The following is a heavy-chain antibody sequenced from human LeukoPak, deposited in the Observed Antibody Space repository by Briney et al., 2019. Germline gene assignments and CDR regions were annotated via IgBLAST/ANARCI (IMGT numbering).Heavy chain of an antibody. CDR3: ARERALGINMVRGEFDY. Sequence: ASVKVFCKASGYTFTGYYMHWVRQAPGQGLEGMGWINPNSGGTNYAQKFQGWVTMTRDTSISTAYMELSRLRSGDTAVYYCARERALGINMVRGEFDYGGQGTLVTVYS. V-gene: IGHV1-2*04. J-gene: IGHJ4*02. CDR1: GYTFTGYY. CDR2: INPNSGGT. D-gene: IGHD3-10*01.